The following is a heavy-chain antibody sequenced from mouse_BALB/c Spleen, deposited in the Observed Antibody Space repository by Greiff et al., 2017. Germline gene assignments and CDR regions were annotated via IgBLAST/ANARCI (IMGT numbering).Heavy chain of an antibody. J-gene: IGHJ3*01. Sequence: QVQLQQPGAELVKPGASVKLSCKASGYTFASYWMHWVKQRPGQGLEWIGEINPSNGRTNYNEKFKSKATLTVDKSSSTAYMQLSSLTSEDSAVYYCASETGTTWFAYWGQGTLVTVSA. CDR1: GYTFASYW. V-gene: IGHV1S81*02. CDR2: INPSNGRT. D-gene: IGHD4-1*01. CDR3: ASETGTTWFAY.